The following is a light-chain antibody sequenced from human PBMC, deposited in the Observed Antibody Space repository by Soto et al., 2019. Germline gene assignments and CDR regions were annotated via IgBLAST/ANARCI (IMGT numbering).Light chain of an antibody. CDR1: QSISNH. CDR3: QQSYSTPLT. CDR2: AAS. J-gene: IGKJ4*01. Sequence: DIQMTQSPSSLSASVEDRVIITCRASQSISNHLNWYQQKPGKAPNLLIFAASSLQSGVPSRFSGSRSGTDFTLTISSLQPEDFATYYCQQSYSTPLTFGGGTKVDIK. V-gene: IGKV1-39*01.